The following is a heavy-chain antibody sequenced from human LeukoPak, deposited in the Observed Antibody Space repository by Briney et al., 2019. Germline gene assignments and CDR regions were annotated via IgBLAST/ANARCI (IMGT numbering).Heavy chain of an antibody. CDR1: RFTFSTSP. CDR3: AKDRYSIWYLTIDH. CDR2: ISSSSSFI. V-gene: IGHV3-21*01. Sequence: GGSLRLSCTASRFTFSTSPMNWVRQAPGKGLEWVSSISSSSSFIYYADSVKGRFTVSRDNSKNTLYLQMNSLRAEDTAVYYCAKDRYSIWYLTIDHWGQGTLVTVSS. J-gene: IGHJ4*02. D-gene: IGHD6-13*01.